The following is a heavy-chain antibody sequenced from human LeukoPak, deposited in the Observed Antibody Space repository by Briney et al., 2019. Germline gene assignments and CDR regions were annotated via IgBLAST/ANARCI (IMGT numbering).Heavy chain of an antibody. CDR3: ARSSLGTITAGPFDY. CDR2: ISGYNGNT. V-gene: IGHV1-18*01. D-gene: IGHD5-12*01. Sequence: ASVKVSCKASGYTFSSYGIAWVRQAPGQGLEWMGWISGYNGNTNYAQKLQGRVSMTTDTSTTTAYMELRSLTSDDTALYYCARSSLGTITAGPFDYWGQGTLVTASS. J-gene: IGHJ4*02. CDR1: GYTFSSYG.